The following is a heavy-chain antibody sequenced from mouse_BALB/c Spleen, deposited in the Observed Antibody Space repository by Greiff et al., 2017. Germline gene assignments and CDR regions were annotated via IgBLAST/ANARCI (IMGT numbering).Heavy chain of an antibody. Sequence: VHVKQSGPELEKPGASVKISCKASGYSFTGYNMNWVKQSNGKSLEWIGNIDPYYGGTSYNQKFKGKATLTVDKSSSTAYMQLKSLTSEDSAVYYCARGGDDYYAMDYWGQGTSVTVSS. CDR3: ARGGDDYYAMDY. CDR2: IDPYYGGT. V-gene: IGHV1-39*01. J-gene: IGHJ4*01. CDR1: GYSFTGYN.